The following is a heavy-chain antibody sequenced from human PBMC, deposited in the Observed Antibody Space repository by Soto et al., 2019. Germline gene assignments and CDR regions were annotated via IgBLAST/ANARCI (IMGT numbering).Heavy chain of an antibody. V-gene: IGHV1-2*04. CDR3: ARSYGDYLDAFDF. Sequence: ASVKVSCKASGYSFTDYHIHWVRQAPGQGLEWLGRINPKSGGTSTAQKFQGWVTMTTDTSISTASMELTRLTSDDTAVYYCARSYGDYLDAFDFWGQGTMVTVSS. D-gene: IGHD4-17*01. CDR1: GYSFTDYH. J-gene: IGHJ3*01. CDR2: INPKSGGT.